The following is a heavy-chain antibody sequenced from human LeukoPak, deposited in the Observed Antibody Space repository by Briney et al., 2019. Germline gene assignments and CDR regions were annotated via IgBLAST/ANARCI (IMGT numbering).Heavy chain of an antibody. J-gene: IGHJ4*02. CDR1: GFTFSSYG. CDR2: IWYDGSNK. D-gene: IGHD4-23*01. CDR3: ARDRATVVTTTLGY. Sequence: GRSLRLSCAASGFTFSSYGMHWVRQAPGKGLEWVAVIWYDGSNKYYADSVKGRFTISRDNSKNTLYLQMNSLRAEDTAVYYCARDRATVVTTTLGYWGQGTLVTVSS. V-gene: IGHV3-33*01.